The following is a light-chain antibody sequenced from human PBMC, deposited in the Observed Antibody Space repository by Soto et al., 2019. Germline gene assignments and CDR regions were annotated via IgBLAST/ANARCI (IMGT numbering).Light chain of an antibody. Sequence: GDRVTITCRASQNINNWIAWYQQKPGKAPKFLIYDASTLESGVPSRFSGSGFGTGFSLTISSLQPDDFASYYCQHMRTFGQGTKVDIK. J-gene: IGKJ1*01. CDR2: DAS. V-gene: IGKV1-5*01. CDR1: QNINNW. CDR3: QHMRT.